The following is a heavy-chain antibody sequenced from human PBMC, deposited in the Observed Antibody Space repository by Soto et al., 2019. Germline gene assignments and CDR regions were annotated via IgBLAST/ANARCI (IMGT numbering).Heavy chain of an antibody. CDR3: ARGAVQLWSDYYYGMDV. V-gene: IGHV4-31*03. CDR1: GGSISSGGYY. J-gene: IGHJ6*02. D-gene: IGHD5-18*01. Sequence: PSETLSLTCTVSGGSISSGGYYWSWIRQHPGKGLEWIGYIYYSGSTYYNPSLKSRVTISVDTSKNQFSLKLSSVTAADTAVYYCARGAVQLWSDYYYGMDVWGQGTTVTVS. CDR2: IYYSGST.